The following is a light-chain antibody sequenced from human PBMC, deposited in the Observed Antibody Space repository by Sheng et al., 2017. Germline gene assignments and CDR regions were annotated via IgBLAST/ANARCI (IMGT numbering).Light chain of an antibody. CDR3: QQYNNWRT. J-gene: IGKJ1*01. Sequence: ETVMTQSPATVSVSPGERATLFCRASQSVSTNVAWYQQKPGQAPRLLIYGAFKRATGISDRFSGSGSGTEFTLTISSLQSEDFAIYYCQQYNNWRTFGQGTTVEIK. V-gene: IGKV3-15*01. CDR2: GAF. CDR1: QSVSTN.